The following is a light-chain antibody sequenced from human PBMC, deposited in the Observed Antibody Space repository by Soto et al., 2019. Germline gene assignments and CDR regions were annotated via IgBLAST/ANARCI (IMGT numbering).Light chain of an antibody. V-gene: IGKV3-11*01. CDR1: PSVSNS. J-gene: IGKJ4*01. Sequence: ESVLTQSPATLSLSPGERATLSCRASPSVSNSLAWYQHKPGQAPRLLMYDASNRATGVPTRFSGSGSGTDFTLTIRSLEPEDFADYYCQQRNKWPPVTFGGGTRVEIK. CDR2: DAS. CDR3: QQRNKWPPVT.